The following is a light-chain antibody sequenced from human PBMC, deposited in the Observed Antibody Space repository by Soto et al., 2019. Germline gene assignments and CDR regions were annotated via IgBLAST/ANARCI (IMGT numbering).Light chain of an antibody. CDR1: QSLVYSDGNTY. CDR2: KVS. J-gene: IGKJ1*01. V-gene: IGKV2-30*01. CDR3: MQGISFT. Sequence: DVVMTESPLSLPVTLGQPASISCRSSQSLVYSDGNTYLNWFHQRPGQSPRRLIHKVSNRDSGVPDRFSGSGSDTDFTLSISRAEADDVGVFYCMQGISFTFGQGTKVDIK.